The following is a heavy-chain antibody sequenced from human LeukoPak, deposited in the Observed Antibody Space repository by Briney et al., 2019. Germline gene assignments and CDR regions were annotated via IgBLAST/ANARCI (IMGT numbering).Heavy chain of an antibody. Sequence: PGGSLRLSCSASGFTFSAYAMHWVRQAPGKGLEYGSAISVSGDRTFYGDSLKGRFTISRDNLENTLYPQLSSLRPEDTAVYYCVKDTPSVGSWAALDAWGQGTMVTVFS. CDR1: GFTFSAYA. CDR2: ISVSGDRT. CDR3: VKDTPSVGSWAALDA. J-gene: IGHJ3*01. D-gene: IGHD3-10*01. V-gene: IGHV3-64D*09.